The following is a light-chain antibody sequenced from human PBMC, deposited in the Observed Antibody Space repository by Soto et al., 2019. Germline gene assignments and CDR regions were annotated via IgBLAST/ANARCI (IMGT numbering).Light chain of an antibody. Sequence: ELVFTQSPSTLSLSPGVRHTLSCRASQSISKYLAWHQQLPCQAPRLLIYDASNRAAGRPARCSGSVSVPDFALTISSLEPDDIGGYYCEHRYNWHPGFTFGPGTKVDCK. CDR3: EHRYNWHPGFT. J-gene: IGKJ3*01. V-gene: IGKV3-11*01. CDR1: QSISKY. CDR2: DAS.